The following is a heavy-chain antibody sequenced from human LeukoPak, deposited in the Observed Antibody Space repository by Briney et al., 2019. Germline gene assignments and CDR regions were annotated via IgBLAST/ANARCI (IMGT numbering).Heavy chain of an antibody. CDR1: GYTFTGYY. D-gene: IGHD5-18*01. J-gene: IGHJ4*02. CDR3: ARGGLGHVDTAMVRALDY. V-gene: IGHV1-2*02. CDR2: INPNSGGT. Sequence: ASVKVSCKASGYTFTGYYMHWVRQAPGQGLEWMGWINPNSGGTNYAQKFQGRVTMTRDTSISTACMELSRLRSDDTAVYYCARGGLGHVDTAMVRALDYWGQGTLVTVSS.